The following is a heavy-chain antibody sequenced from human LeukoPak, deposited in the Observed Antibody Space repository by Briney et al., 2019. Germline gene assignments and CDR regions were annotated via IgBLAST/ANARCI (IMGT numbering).Heavy chain of an antibody. V-gene: IGHV1-24*01. J-gene: IGHJ4*02. CDR2: FDPEDGET. Sequence: ASVKVSCKASGYTLTELSMHWVRQAPGKGLEWMGGFDPEDGETIYAQKFQGRVTMTEGTSTDTAYMELSSLRSEDTAVYYCATLTNWNFYWGQGTLVTVSS. D-gene: IGHD1-1*01. CDR3: ATLTNWNFY. CDR1: GYTLTELS.